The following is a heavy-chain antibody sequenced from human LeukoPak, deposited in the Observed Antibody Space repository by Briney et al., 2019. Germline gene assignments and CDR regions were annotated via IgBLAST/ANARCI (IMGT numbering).Heavy chain of an antibody. CDR2: ISSSSSYI. D-gene: IGHD5-18*01. Sequence: GGSLRLSCAASGFTFSSYSMNWVRQAPGKGLEWVSSISSSSSYIYYADSVKGRFTISRDNAKNSLYLQMNSLRAEDTAVYYCARDRRRIQLWFSNWFDPWGQGTLVTVSS. CDR1: GFTFSSYS. CDR3: ARDRRRIQLWFSNWFDP. J-gene: IGHJ5*02. V-gene: IGHV3-21*01.